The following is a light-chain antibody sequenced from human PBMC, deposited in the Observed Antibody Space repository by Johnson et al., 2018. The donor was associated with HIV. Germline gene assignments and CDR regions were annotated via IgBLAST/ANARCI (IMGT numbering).Light chain of an antibody. Sequence: QSVLTQPPSVSAAPGQKVTISCSGSSSNIGNNYVSWYQQLPGTAPKLLIYDNNKRPSGIPDRFSGSKSGTSATLGITGLQTGDDADYYCGTGASSLSVYCFGSGTKLTVL. CDR2: DNN. CDR1: SSNIGNNY. J-gene: IGLJ1*01. CDR3: GTGASSLSVYC. V-gene: IGLV1-51*01.